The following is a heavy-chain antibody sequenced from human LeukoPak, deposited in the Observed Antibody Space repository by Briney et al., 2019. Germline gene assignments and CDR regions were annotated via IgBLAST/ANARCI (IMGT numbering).Heavy chain of an antibody. D-gene: IGHD3-22*01. CDR2: ISGSGGST. CDR3: ARGDYYDSSGYYLWDAFDI. Sequence: GGSLRLSCAASGFTFSSYAMSWVRQAPGKGLEWVSAISGSGGSTYYADSVKGRFTISRDNSKNTLYLQMNSLRAEDTAVYYCARGDYYDSSGYYLWDAFDIWGQGTMVTVSS. V-gene: IGHV3-23*01. CDR1: GFTFSSYA. J-gene: IGHJ3*02.